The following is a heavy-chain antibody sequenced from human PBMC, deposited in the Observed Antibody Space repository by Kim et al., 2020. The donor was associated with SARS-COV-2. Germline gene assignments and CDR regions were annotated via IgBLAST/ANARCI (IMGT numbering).Heavy chain of an antibody. CDR3: ARGYVLGRYFDWLGDY. CDR2: ISYDGSNK. Sequence: GGSLRLSCAASGFTFSSYAMHWVRQAPGKGLEWVAVISYDGSNKYYADSVKGRFTISRDNSKNTLYLQMNSLRAEDTAVYYCARGYVLGRYFDWLGDYWGQGTLVTVSS. V-gene: IGHV3-30*04. D-gene: IGHD3-9*01. J-gene: IGHJ4*02. CDR1: GFTFSSYA.